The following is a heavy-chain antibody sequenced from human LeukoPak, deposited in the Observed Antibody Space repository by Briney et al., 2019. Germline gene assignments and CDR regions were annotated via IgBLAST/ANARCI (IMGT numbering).Heavy chain of an antibody. CDR1: GFTFSDYY. CDR3: ARVGVDTPRNNWFDP. CDR2: ISSGSSYT. V-gene: IGHV3-11*06. Sequence: KPGGSLRLSCAASGFTFSDYYMSWIRQAPGKGLEWVSYISSGSSYTNYAGSVKGRFTISRDNAKNSLNLQMNSLRAEDTAVYYCARVGVDTPRNNWFDPWGQGTLVTVSS. J-gene: IGHJ5*02. D-gene: IGHD2-2*02.